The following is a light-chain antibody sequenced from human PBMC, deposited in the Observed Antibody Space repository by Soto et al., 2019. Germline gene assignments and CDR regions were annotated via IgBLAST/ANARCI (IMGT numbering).Light chain of an antibody. CDR2: EVS. V-gene: IGLV2-14*01. CDR1: SSDVGGYNY. CDR3: KSYAVASTYV. Sequence: QSALTQPASVSGSPGQSITISCTGTSSDVGGYNYVSWYQQHPVKAPKLMIYEVSTLPSGVSIRFSGAKSGSTASLTISGLQAEDEAAYYCKSYAVASTYVFGTGTKVTVL. J-gene: IGLJ1*01.